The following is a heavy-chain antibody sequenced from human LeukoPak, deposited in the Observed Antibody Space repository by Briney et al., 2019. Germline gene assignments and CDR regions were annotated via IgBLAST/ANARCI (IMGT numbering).Heavy chain of an antibody. V-gene: IGHV3-21*01. CDR2: ISSSSSYI. CDR1: GFTFSSYS. J-gene: IGHJ4*02. CDR3: ARDPAVAGTDPYYFDY. Sequence: GGSLRLSCAASGFTFSSYSMNWVRQAPGKGLEWVSSISSSSSYIYYADSVKGRFTIPRDNAKNSLYLQMNSLRAEDTAVYYCARDPAVAGTDPYYFDYWGQGTLVTVSS. D-gene: IGHD6-19*01.